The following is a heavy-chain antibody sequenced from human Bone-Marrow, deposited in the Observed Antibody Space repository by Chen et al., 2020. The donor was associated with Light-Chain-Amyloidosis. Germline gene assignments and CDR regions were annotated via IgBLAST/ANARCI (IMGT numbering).Heavy chain of an antibody. CDR2: IYYTGSA. D-gene: IGHD3-10*01. CDR3: AREGETFGEFDP. CDR1: GGSITSYC. V-gene: IGHV4-59*01. J-gene: IGHJ5*02. Sequence: QVQLQESGPGLVKPSETLFLTCTVSGGSITSYCWSWIRQPPGKGLEWIGNIYYTGSAYFNPSLESRVTISVDASKNQLSLQLKSVTAADTAVYYCAREGETFGEFDPWGQGTLLIVSS.